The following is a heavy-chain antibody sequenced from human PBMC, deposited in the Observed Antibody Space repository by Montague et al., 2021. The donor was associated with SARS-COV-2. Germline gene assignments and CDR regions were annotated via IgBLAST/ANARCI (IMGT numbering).Heavy chain of an antibody. CDR2: ISGDGGNT. V-gene: IGHV3-43*02. CDR1: GFTFDDYA. J-gene: IGHJ4*02. CDR3: AKGFAHSTSSWYERFDY. Sequence: SLRLSCAASGFTFDDYAMHWVRQAPGKGLEWVSLISGDGGNTYYADSVKGRFTISRDNSQNSLYLQMNSLRTEDTAFYYCAKGFAHSTSSWYERFDYWGQGALVTGSS. D-gene: IGHD6-13*01.